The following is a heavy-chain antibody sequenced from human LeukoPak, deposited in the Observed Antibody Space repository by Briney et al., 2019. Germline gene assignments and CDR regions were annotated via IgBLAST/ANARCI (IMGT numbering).Heavy chain of an antibody. J-gene: IGHJ4*02. V-gene: IGHV4-34*01. Sequence: SETLSLTCAVYGGSFSGYYWSWIRQPPGKGLEWIGEINHSGSTNYNPSLKSRVTISVDTSKNQFSLKLSSVTAADTAVYYCARGRSSSWYVSPQGRDYWGQGTLVTVSS. CDR2: INHSGST. D-gene: IGHD6-13*01. CDR3: ARGRSSSWYVSPQGRDY. CDR1: GGSFSGYY.